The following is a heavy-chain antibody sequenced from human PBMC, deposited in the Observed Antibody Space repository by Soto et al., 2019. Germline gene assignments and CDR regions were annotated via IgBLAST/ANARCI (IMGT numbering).Heavy chain of an antibody. J-gene: IGHJ6*02. CDR1: GGSISSGDYY. CDR3: ARDHTYYYGMDV. V-gene: IGHV4-30-4*01. Sequence: LSLTCTVSGGSISSGDYYWSWIRQPPGKGLEWIGYIYYSGSTYCNPSLKSRVTISVDTSKNQFSLKLSSVTAADTAVYYCARDHTYYYGMDVWCQGTTVTVSS. CDR2: IYYSGST.